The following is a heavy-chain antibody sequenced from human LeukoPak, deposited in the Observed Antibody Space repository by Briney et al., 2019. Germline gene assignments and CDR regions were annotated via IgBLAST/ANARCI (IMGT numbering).Heavy chain of an antibody. V-gene: IGHV3-74*01. CDR2: INSDEGST. CDR3: ARAGIAGRPPDY. Sequence: GGSLRLSCAASGFTFSSYWMHWVRQAPGKGLVWVSRINSDEGSTSYADSVKGRFTISRDNAKNTLHLQMNSLRAEDTAVYYCARAGIAGRPPDYWGQGTLVTVSS. J-gene: IGHJ4*02. D-gene: IGHD6-6*01. CDR1: GFTFSSYW.